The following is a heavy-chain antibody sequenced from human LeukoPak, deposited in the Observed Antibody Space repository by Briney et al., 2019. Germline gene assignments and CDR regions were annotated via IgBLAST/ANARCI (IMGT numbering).Heavy chain of an antibody. D-gene: IGHD5-12*01. J-gene: IGHJ5*02. V-gene: IGHV5-51*01. CDR1: GYSFTSYW. CDR3: ARQKWLRSLNLDL. Sequence: PGESLKISCKGSGYSFTSYWIGWVRQIPGKGLEWMGIIYPGDSDTRYSPSFQGQVTISADKSISTAYLQWSSLKASDTAMYYCARQKWLRSLNLDLWGQGTLVTLSS. CDR2: IYPGDSDT.